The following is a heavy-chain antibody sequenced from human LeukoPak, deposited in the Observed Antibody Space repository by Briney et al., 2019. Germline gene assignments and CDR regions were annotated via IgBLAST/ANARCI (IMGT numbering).Heavy chain of an antibody. V-gene: IGHV4-39*01. CDR2: IYYSGST. J-gene: IGHJ4*02. D-gene: IGHD3-9*01. CDR1: DGSISSSDYY. Sequence: SETLSLTCTVSDGSISSSDYYWGWIRQPPGKGLEWIGSIYYSGSTYYHPSVKSRVTISVDTSKNQFSLRLSSVAAADTAVYYCARQTGRYDILTGYQPDFFDYWGQGTLVIVSP. CDR3: ARQTGRYDILTGYQPDFFDY.